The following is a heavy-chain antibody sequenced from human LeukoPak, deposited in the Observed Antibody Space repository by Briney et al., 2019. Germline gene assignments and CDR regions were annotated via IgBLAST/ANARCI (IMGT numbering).Heavy chain of an antibody. Sequence: GGSLRLSSAASGFTFNTYWMSWVRQAPGKGPEWVANIKQDATERYYVDSVKGRFTISRDNAKNSLYLQMNSLRAEDTAVYYCARDRFMTITVVVPFDYWGQGTLVTVSS. CDR1: GFTFNTYW. CDR3: ARDRFMTITVVVPFDY. J-gene: IGHJ4*02. D-gene: IGHD3-22*01. V-gene: IGHV3-7*01. CDR2: IKQDATER.